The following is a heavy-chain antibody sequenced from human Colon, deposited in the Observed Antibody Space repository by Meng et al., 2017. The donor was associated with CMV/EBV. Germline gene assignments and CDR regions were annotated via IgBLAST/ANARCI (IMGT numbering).Heavy chain of an antibody. J-gene: IGHJ4*02. CDR2: ISSSGSTI. Sequence: GGSLRLSCAASGFTFSDYYMSWIRQAPGKGLEWVSYISSSGSTISYADSVKGRFTISRDNSENTLFLQMNKLRVEDTAVYYCARGTIPSGNYFWYFDHWGQGSLVTVSS. CDR1: GFTFSDYY. CDR3: ARGTIPSGNYFWYFDH. V-gene: IGHV3-11*01. D-gene: IGHD1-7*01.